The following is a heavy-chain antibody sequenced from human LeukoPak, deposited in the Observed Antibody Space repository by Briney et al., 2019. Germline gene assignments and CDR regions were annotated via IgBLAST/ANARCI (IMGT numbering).Heavy chain of an antibody. CDR2: IWFDGSNK. V-gene: IGHV3-33*07. CDR3: ARDGVQMATIEAGMDV. Sequence: QSGGSLRLSCAASGFIFSSYGMYWVRQAPGKGLEWVALIWFDGSNKYYADSVKGRFTISRDNSKNTLYLQMNSLRAEDTAVYYCARDGVQMATIEAGMDVWGQGTTVIVSS. J-gene: IGHJ6*02. CDR1: GFIFSSYG. D-gene: IGHD5-24*01.